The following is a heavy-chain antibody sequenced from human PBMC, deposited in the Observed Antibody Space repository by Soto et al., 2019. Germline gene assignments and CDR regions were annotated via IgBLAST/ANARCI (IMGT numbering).Heavy chain of an antibody. CDR3: VRHEGWTGHDQ. V-gene: IGHV4-4*02. CDR2: IFHDGNT. Sequence: PSETLSLTCAVSGASIGSGGWWSWVRQPPGKGLEWIAEIFHDGNTTYSPSLTSRVTISVDKSQNQFSLKVYSVTAADAAVYYCVRHEGWTGHDQWGQGTLVTVSS. CDR1: GASIGSGGW. J-gene: IGHJ5*02. D-gene: IGHD2-8*02.